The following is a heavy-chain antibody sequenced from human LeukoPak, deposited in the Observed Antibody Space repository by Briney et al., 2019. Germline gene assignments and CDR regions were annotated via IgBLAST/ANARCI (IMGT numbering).Heavy chain of an antibody. Sequence: SETQSLICNVSGISMSSYYWSWIRQPPGKGLEWIGYIFYTGSTNYTPSLKSRVTLSVDTSKNQFSLKLGSVTVADTAVYYCARQPYMLGAYYFDYWGQGTLVTVSS. V-gene: IGHV4-59*08. CDR3: ARQPYMLGAYYFDY. CDR1: GISMSSYY. J-gene: IGHJ4*02. D-gene: IGHD1-26*01. CDR2: IFYTGST.